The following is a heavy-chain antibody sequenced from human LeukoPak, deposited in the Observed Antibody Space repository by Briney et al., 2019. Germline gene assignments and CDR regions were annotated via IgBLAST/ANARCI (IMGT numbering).Heavy chain of an antibody. V-gene: IGHV3-13*01. D-gene: IGHD6-6*01. CDR2: IGIAGDT. Sequence: PGGSLRLSCAASGFTFSSYDMHWVRQAPGRGLEWVSAIGIAGDTYYPDSVKGRFTISRENAKNSMYLQMNSLRAEDTAVYYCAKVISSIAARPNWFDPWGQGTLVTVSS. CDR1: GFTFSSYD. CDR3: AKVISSIAARPNWFDP. J-gene: IGHJ5*02.